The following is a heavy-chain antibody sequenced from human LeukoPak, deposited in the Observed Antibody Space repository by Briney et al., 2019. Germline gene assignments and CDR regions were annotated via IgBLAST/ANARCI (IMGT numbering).Heavy chain of an antibody. V-gene: IGHV3-30*02. D-gene: IGHD3-10*01. CDR3: AKSRASTAVPDASDV. CDR1: GFIFSNYG. CDR2: IRNGGTNK. J-gene: IGHJ3*01. Sequence: GGSLRLSCVGSGFIFSNYGIHWVRQAPGKGLEWVAFIRNGGTNKYCADSVRDRFTIFRDNSKRSLYLQMNRLRPEDTAVYYCAKSRASTAVPDASDVWGQGTMVTVSS.